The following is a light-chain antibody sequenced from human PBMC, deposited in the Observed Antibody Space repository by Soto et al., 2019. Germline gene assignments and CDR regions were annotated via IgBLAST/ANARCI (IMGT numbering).Light chain of an antibody. CDR3: QQYGSSPIT. Sequence: EILLTQSPATLSLSPGERATLSCGASQSVSSSYVAWYQHKPGLAPRLLIHGTSSRAIGIPDRFSGSKSGTNFTLTIRRMEPEDVGMYYCQQYGSSPITFGQGTRLEIK. CDR1: QSVSSSY. CDR2: GTS. J-gene: IGKJ5*01. V-gene: IGKV3D-20*01.